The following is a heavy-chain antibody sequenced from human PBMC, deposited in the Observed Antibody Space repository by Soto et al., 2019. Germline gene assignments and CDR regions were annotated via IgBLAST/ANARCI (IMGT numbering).Heavy chain of an antibody. D-gene: IGHD3-10*01. V-gene: IGHV4-39*01. J-gene: IGHJ4*02. CDR3: ARHVPPRTMVRGVIYYFDY. Sequence: SETLSLTCTVSGGSISSSSYYWGWIRQPPGKGLEWIGSIYYSGSTYYNPSLKSRVTISVDTSKNQFSLKLSSVTAADTAVYYCARHVPPRTMVRGVIYYFDYWGQGTLVTVSS. CDR2: IYYSGST. CDR1: GGSISSSSYY.